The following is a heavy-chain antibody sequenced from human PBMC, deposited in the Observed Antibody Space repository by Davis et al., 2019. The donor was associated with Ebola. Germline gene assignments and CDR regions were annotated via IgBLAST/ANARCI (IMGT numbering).Heavy chain of an antibody. D-gene: IGHD6-19*01. V-gene: IGHV1-69*13. CDR2: IISILGTA. CDR3: ARESAVARDAFAI. J-gene: IGHJ3*02. CDR1: GGTSSSYA. Sequence: AASVKVSCKASGGTSSSYAISGVRQDAGEGLVWKGGIISILGTANYAQEFQGRVTITADESTSTAYMELSSLRSEDTAVYYCARESAVARDAFAIWGQGTMVTVSS.